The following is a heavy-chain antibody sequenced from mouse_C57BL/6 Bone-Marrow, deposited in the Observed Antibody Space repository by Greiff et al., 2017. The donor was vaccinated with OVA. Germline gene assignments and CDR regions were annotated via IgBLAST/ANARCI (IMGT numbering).Heavy chain of an antibody. CDR1: GFTFSDYG. CDR2: ISSGSSTI. J-gene: IGHJ3*01. D-gene: IGHD2-1*01. CDR3: ARPLYGNYPWFAY. Sequence: EVKVVESGGGLVKPGGSLKLSCAASGFTFSDYGMHWVRQAPEKGLEWVAYISSGSSTIYYADTVKGRFTISRDNAKNTLFLQMTSLRSEDTAMYYCARPLYGNYPWFAYWGQGTLVTVSA. V-gene: IGHV5-17*01.